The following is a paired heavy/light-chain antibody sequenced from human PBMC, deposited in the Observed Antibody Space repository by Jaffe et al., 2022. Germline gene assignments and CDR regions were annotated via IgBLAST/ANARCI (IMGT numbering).Light chain of an antibody. CDR2: GAS. CDR3: QKYNTVPYT. J-gene: IGKJ2*01. CDR1: QGIFIH. V-gene: IGKV1-27*01. Sequence: DIQMTQSPSSLSASVGDRVTITCRASQGIFIHLAWYQQKPGKVPKLLIYGASTLQSGVPSRFSGSGSGTDFTLTISSLQPEDFATYYCQKYNTVPYTFGQGTKLEIK.
Heavy chain of an antibody. CDR2: IDYAGIVT. V-gene: IGHV3-48*03. CDR3: ASHMVRGFGDNP. Sequence: EVQLVESGGGLVQPGGSLRLSCAASGFTFSNYELDWVRQAPGKAPEWVAYIDYAGIVTYYADSVKGRFIISRDNAKNSLFLQMYSLRVEDTAVYYCASHMVRGFGDNPWGQGTLVTVSS. CDR1: GFTFSNYE. J-gene: IGHJ5*02. D-gene: IGHD3-10*01.